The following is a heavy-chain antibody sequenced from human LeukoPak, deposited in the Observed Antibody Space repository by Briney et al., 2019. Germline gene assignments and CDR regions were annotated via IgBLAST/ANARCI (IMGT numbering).Heavy chain of an antibody. CDR2: IYYSGST. D-gene: IGHD3-3*01. CDR1: GGSISNSNYY. CDR3: ARGHITIFGSWFDP. Sequence: PSETLSLTCTVSGGSISNSNYYWGWTRQPPGKGLEWIGTIYYSGSTYYNPSLKSRVTISVDTSKNQFSLKLSSVTAADTAVYYCARGHITIFGSWFDPWGQGTLVTVSS. J-gene: IGHJ5*02. V-gene: IGHV4-39*07.